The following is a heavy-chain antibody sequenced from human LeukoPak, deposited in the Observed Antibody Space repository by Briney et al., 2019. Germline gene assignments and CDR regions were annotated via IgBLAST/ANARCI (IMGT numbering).Heavy chain of an antibody. V-gene: IGHV3-30*04. CDR1: GFTFSDSA. D-gene: IGHD1-14*01. Sequence: PGGSLRLSCAASGFTFSDSAMHWVRQAPGKGLEWVTLILYDGTNKYYTDSVKGRFTISRDNSKNTLYLQMNSLKSEDTAVYYCTTELDVRPNHYWGQGTLVTVSS. J-gene: IGHJ4*02. CDR3: TTELDVRPNHY. CDR2: ILYDGTNK.